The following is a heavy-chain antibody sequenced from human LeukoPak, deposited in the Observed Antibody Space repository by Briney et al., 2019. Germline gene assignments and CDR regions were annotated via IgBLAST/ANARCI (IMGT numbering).Heavy chain of an antibody. J-gene: IGHJ4*02. Sequence: TGGSLRLSYAASEFTFSNYAMKWVRQAPGKGLEWVSAISGSGGGTYYADSVKGRFTISRDNSKNTLYLQMNSLRAEDTAVYFCVASSCGGDCYSGLDNWGQGTLVTVSS. CDR1: EFTFSNYA. D-gene: IGHD2-21*02. CDR3: VASSCGGDCYSGLDN. CDR2: ISGSGGGT. V-gene: IGHV3-23*01.